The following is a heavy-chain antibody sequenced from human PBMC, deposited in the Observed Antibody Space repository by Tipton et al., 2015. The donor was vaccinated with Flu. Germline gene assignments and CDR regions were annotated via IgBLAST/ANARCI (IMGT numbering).Heavy chain of an antibody. V-gene: IGHV4-59*12. CDR2: IYYSGST. CDR1: GGSISSYY. D-gene: IGHD5-12*01. Sequence: TLSLTCTVSGGSISSYYWSWIRQPPGKGLEWIRYIYYSGSTNYNPSLKGRVTISVDTSKNQFSLRLSSATAADTAIYYCARDLRGYSGYTGGDAFDIWGQGTMVTVSS. CDR3: ARDLRGYSGYTGGDAFDI. J-gene: IGHJ3*02.